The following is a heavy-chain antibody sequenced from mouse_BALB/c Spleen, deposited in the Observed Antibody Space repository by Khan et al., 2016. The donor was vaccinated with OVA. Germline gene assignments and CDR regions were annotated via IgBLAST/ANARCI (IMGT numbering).Heavy chain of an antibody. CDR1: GFSLTSYC. V-gene: IGHV2-9*02. J-gene: IGHJ2*01. CDR3: DRLEDI. Sequence: QVQLKESGPGLVAPSQSLSITCTVSGFSLTSYCVHWVRQPPGKGLEWLGVIWAGGSTNYNSALMSRLSISKDNSKSQVFLKMNSLQTDDTATYYCDRLEDIWGQGTILTGSS. CDR2: IWAGGST.